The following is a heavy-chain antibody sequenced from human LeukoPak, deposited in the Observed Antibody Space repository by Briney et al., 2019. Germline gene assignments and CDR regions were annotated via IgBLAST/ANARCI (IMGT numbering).Heavy chain of an antibody. Sequence: ASVNVSRKVSGYTLTELSMHWVRQAPGKGREWMGGFDPEDGETIYAQKFQGRVTMTEDTSTDTAYMELSSLRSEDTAVYYCATDRAPGIAVAGIPFGYWGQGTLVTVSS. CDR2: FDPEDGET. CDR3: ATDRAPGIAVAGIPFGY. J-gene: IGHJ4*02. V-gene: IGHV1-24*01. D-gene: IGHD6-19*01. CDR1: GYTLTELS.